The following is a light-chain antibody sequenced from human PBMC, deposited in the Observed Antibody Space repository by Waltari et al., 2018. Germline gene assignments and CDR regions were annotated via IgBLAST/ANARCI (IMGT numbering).Light chain of an antibody. J-gene: IGLJ3*02. CDR2: DVT. Sequence: QSALTQPRSVSGSPGQSVTISCTGTSSDVGGYNYVSWYEQNPGKAPKLMIYDVTKRPSGVPDAFSGSKSGPTASLTISGLQAEDEADYYCCSYAGSYTWVFGGGTKLTVL. V-gene: IGLV2-11*01. CDR1: SSDVGGYNY. CDR3: CSYAGSYTWV.